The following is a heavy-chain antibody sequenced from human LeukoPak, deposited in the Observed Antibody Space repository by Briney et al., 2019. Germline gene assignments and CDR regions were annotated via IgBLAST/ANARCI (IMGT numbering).Heavy chain of an antibody. D-gene: IGHD3-10*01. J-gene: IGHJ4*02. CDR2: INPNSGGT. CDR3: ARTMVRGVIIPMGY. V-gene: IGHV1-2*02. CDR1: GYTFTGYY. Sequence: ASVKVSCKASGYTFTGYYMHWVRQAPGQGLEWMGWINPNSGGTNYAQKFQGRVTMTRDTSISTAYMELSRLRSDDTAVYYCARTMVRGVIIPMGYWGQGTLVTVSS.